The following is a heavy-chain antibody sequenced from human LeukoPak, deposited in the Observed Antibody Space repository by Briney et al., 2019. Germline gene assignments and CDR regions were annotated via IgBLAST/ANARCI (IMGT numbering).Heavy chain of an antibody. D-gene: IGHD3-10*01. CDR1: GGSFSGYH. CDR3: ARGRRVRGPLDY. J-gene: IGHJ4*02. Sequence: SETLSLTCAVYGGSFSGYHWSWIRQPPGKGLEWIGEINHSGSTNYNPSLKSRVTISVDTSKNQFSLKLSSVTAADTAVYYCARGRRVRGPLDYWGQGTLVTVSS. CDR2: INHSGST. V-gene: IGHV4-34*01.